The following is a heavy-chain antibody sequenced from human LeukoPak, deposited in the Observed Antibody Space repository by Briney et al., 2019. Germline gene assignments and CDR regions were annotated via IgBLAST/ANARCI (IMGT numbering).Heavy chain of an antibody. D-gene: IGHD6-6*01. CDR1: GGTFSSYA. J-gene: IGHJ3*02. CDR3: ARDQAPYSSSSGAFDI. Sequence: SVKVSCKASGGTFSSYAISWVRQAPGQGLEWMGRIIPILGIANYAQKFQGRVTITADKSTSTAYMELSSLRSEDTAVYYCARDQAPYSSSSGAFDIWGQGTMVTVSS. CDR2: IIPILGIA. V-gene: IGHV1-69*04.